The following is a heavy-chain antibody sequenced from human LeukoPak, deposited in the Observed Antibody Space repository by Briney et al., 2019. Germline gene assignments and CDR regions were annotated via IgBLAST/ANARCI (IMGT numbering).Heavy chain of an antibody. CDR2: ISAYNGNT. J-gene: IGHJ6*02. CDR3: ARGGSGITLYYYGMDV. D-gene: IGHD3-10*01. CDR1: GYTFTSYG. Sequence: ASVKVSCKASGYTFTSYGISWVRQAPGQGLEWMGWISAYNGNTNYAQKLQGRVTMTRDTSTSTVYMELSSLRSEDTAVYYCARGGSGITLYYYGMDVWGQGTTVTVSS. V-gene: IGHV1-18*01.